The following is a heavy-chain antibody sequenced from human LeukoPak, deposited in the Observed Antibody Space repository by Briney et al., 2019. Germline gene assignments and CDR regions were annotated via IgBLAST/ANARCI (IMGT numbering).Heavy chain of an antibody. J-gene: IGHJ6*03. CDR3: ARGLYGDYHYYYYYYMDV. D-gene: IGHD4-17*01. CDR2: IYTSGST. V-gene: IGHV4-61*02. Sequence: KSSETLSLTCTVSGGSISSGSYYWSWIRQPAGKGLEWIGRIYTSGSTNYNPSLKSRVTISVDTSKNQFSLKLSSVTAADTAVYYCARGLYGDYHYYYYYYMDVWGKGTTVTVSS. CDR1: GGSISSGSYY.